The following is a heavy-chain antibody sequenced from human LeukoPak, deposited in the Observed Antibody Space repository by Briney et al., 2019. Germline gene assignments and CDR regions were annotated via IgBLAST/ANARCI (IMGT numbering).Heavy chain of an antibody. Sequence: GRSLRLSCAASGFTFSSYGMHWVRQAPGEGLEWVAVISYDGSNKYYADSVKGRFTISRDNSKNTLYLQMNSLRAEDTAVYYCAKDASSSWFFDYWGQGTLVTVS. CDR2: ISYDGSNK. V-gene: IGHV3-30*18. D-gene: IGHD6-13*01. CDR3: AKDASSSWFFDY. J-gene: IGHJ4*02. CDR1: GFTFSSYG.